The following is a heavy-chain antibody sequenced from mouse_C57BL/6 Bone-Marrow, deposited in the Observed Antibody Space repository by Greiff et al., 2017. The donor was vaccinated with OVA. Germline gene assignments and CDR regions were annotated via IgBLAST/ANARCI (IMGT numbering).Heavy chain of an antibody. CDR2: ISDGGSYT. CDR3: AREGDYYGSSLDY. D-gene: IGHD1-1*01. CDR1: GFTFSSYA. Sequence: DVQLQESGGGLVKPGGSLKLSCAASGFTFSSYAMSWVRQTPEKRLEWVATISDGGSYTYYPDNVKGRFTISRDNAKNNLYLQMSHLKSEDTAMYYCAREGDYYGSSLDYWGQGTTLTVSS. J-gene: IGHJ2*01. V-gene: IGHV5-4*01.